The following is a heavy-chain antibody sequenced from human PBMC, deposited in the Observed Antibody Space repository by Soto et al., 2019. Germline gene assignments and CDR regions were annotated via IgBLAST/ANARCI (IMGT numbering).Heavy chain of an antibody. CDR1: GYTFTSYG. V-gene: IGHV1-18*01. J-gene: IGHJ4*02. D-gene: IGHD6-19*01. CDR3: ARGERGIAVAVISYYFDY. Sequence: ASVKVSCKASGYTFTSYGISWVRQAPGQGLEWMGWISAYNGNTNYAQKLQGRVTMTTDTSTSTAYMELRSLRSEDTAVHYCARGERGIAVAVISYYFDYWGQGTLVTVSS. CDR2: ISAYNGNT.